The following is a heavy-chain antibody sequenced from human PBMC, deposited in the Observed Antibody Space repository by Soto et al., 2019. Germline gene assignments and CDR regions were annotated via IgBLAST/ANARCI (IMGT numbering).Heavy chain of an antibody. D-gene: IGHD6-19*01. CDR3: AKDPVAGTWPYYYYYMDV. V-gene: IGHV3-30*18. Sequence: GGSLRLSCAASGFTFSSYGMHWVRQAPGKGLEWVAVISYDGSNKYYADSVKGRFTISRDNSKNTLYLQMNSLRAEDTAEYYCAKDPVAGTWPYYYYYMDVWGKGTTVTVSS. CDR1: GFTFSSYG. CDR2: ISYDGSNK. J-gene: IGHJ6*03.